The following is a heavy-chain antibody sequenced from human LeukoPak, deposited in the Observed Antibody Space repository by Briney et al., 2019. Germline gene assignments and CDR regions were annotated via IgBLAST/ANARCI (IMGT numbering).Heavy chain of an antibody. D-gene: IGHD3-22*01. J-gene: IGHJ4*02. V-gene: IGHV3-53*01. CDR1: GFTFSSYA. CDR2: IYSGGST. CDR3: ARRAGDYSHPYDY. Sequence: GGSLRLSCVASGFTFSSYAMSWVRQAPGKGLEWVSLIYSGGSTYYTDSVKGRFTISRDNSKNTLYLQMNSLRAEDTAVYYCARRAGDYSHPYDYWGQGILVTVSS.